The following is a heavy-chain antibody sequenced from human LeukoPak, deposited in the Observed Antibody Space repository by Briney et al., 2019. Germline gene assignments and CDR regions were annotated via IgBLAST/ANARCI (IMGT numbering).Heavy chain of an antibody. J-gene: IGHJ4*02. D-gene: IGHD6-19*01. CDR2: TSYNGNT. CDR1: GYTFSNYG. Sequence: ATVKVSCKASGYTFSNYGISWVRQAPGLGLEWMGWTSYNGNTNYAQKFQDRVTMTTDTSTTTTYMELRSLESDDTAVYYCARHSGSGWQALGYWGQGTLVTVSS. V-gene: IGHV1-18*04. CDR3: ARHSGSGWQALGY.